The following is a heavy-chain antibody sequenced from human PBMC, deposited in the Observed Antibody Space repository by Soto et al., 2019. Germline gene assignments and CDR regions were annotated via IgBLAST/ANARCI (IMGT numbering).Heavy chain of an antibody. Sequence: EVQLVESGGALVKPGGSLRLSCAASGFTFSSYSMNWVRQAPGKGLEWVSSISSSSSYIYYADSVKGRFTISRDNAKNSLYLQMNSLRAEDTAVYYCARGQLVQGYFDYWGQGTLVPVSS. D-gene: IGHD6-13*01. CDR2: ISSSSSYI. V-gene: IGHV3-21*01. J-gene: IGHJ4*02. CDR1: GFTFSSYS. CDR3: ARGQLVQGYFDY.